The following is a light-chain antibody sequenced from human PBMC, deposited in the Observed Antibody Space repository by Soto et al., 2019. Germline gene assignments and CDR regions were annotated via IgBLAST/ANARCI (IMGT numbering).Light chain of an antibody. CDR1: QSVSSSY. J-gene: IGKJ2*01. V-gene: IGKV3-20*01. CDR3: QQYGSSPSMYT. CDR2: ATS. Sequence: DTVLTQSPGTLSLSPGERATLSCRASQSVSSSYLAWYQQKPGQAPRLLIYATSSRATGIPDRFSGSGSGTEFTLTISRLEPEDFAVYYCQQYGSSPSMYTFGQGTKLEIK.